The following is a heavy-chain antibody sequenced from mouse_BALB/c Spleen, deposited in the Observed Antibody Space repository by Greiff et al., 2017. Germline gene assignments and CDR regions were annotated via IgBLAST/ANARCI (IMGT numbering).Heavy chain of an antibody. Sequence: EVHLVESGPGLVKPSQSLSLTCTVTGYSITSDYAWNWIRQFPGNKLEWMGYISYSGSTSYNPSLKSRISITRDTSKNQFFLQLNSVTTEDTATYYCARSIYDGPAWFAYWGQGTLVTVSA. CDR1: GYSITSDYA. V-gene: IGHV3-2*02. CDR3: ARSIYDGPAWFAY. CDR2: ISYSGST. J-gene: IGHJ3*01. D-gene: IGHD2-3*01.